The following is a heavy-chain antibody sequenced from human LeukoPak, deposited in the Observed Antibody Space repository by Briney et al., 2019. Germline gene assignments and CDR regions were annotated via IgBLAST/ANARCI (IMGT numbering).Heavy chain of an antibody. CDR3: ARHNSGSYSGHIDY. Sequence: KASETLSLTCAVSGGSISSGGYSWSWIRQPPGKGLEWIGYIYHSGSTYYNPSLKSRVTISVDTSKNQFSLKLSSVTAADTAVYYCARHNSGSYSGHIDYWGQGTLVTVSS. J-gene: IGHJ4*02. D-gene: IGHD1-26*01. CDR1: GGSISSGGYS. CDR2: IYHSGST. V-gene: IGHV4-30-2*03.